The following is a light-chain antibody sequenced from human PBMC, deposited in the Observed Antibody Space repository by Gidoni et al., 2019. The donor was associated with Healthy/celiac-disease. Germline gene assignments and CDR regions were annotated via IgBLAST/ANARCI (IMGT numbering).Light chain of an antibody. V-gene: IGKV3-20*01. CDR3: QQYGSSPRLT. Sequence: EIVLTQSQAPLSLSPGERATLSCRASQSVSSSYLAWYQQKPGQAPRLLIYGASSRATGIPDRFSGSGSGTDFTLTISRLEPEDFAVYYCQQYGSSPRLTFGGGTKVEIK. CDR2: GAS. J-gene: IGKJ4*01. CDR1: QSVSSSY.